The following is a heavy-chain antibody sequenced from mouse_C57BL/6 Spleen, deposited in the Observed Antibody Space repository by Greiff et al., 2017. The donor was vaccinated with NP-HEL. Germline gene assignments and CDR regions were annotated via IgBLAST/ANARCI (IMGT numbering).Heavy chain of an antibody. J-gene: IGHJ1*03. D-gene: IGHD3-2*02. V-gene: IGHV5-9-1*02. Sequence: DVKLQESGEGLVKPGGSLKLSCAASGFTFSSYAMSWVRQTPEKRLEWVAYISSGGDYIYYADTVKGRFTISRDNARNTLYLQMSSLKSEDTAMYYCTREEGYTPYWYFDVWGTGTTVTVSS. CDR3: TREEGYTPYWYFDV. CDR2: ISSGGDYI. CDR1: GFTFSSYA.